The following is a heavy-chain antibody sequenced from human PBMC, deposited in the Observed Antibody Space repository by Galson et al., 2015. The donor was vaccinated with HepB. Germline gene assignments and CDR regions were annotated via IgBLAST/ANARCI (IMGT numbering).Heavy chain of an antibody. D-gene: IGHD5-12*01. CDR1: GGSISSGGYY. V-gene: IGHV4-31*03. CDR3: ARRGFSDYAGVFDY. J-gene: IGHJ4*02. CDR2: IYYSGST. Sequence: TLSLTCTVSGGSISSGGYYWSWIRQHPGKGLEWIGYIYYSGSTYYNPSLKSRVTISVDTSKNQFSLKLSSVTAADTAVYYCARRGFSDYAGVFDYWGQGTLVTVSS.